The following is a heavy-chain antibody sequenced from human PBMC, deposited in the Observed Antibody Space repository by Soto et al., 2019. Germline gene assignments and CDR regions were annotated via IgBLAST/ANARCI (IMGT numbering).Heavy chain of an antibody. D-gene: IGHD6-19*01. CDR1: DFSVSTNY. CDR2: IYSDVST. J-gene: IGHJ3*02. Sequence: LRFSCVASDFSVSTNYMTWVRPAPGKGLEWVSVIYSDVSTYYADYVKGRFTISRDNSKNTLYLQMNSLRAEDTDIYYCAREKAVAAGAFDISRQGTMVTVSS. CDR3: AREKAVAAGAFDI. V-gene: IGHV3-53*01.